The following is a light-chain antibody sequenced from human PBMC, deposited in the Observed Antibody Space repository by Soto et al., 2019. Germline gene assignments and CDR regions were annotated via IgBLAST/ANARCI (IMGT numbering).Light chain of an antibody. CDR1: RLGDKY. Sequence: SSELTQPPSVSVSPGQTASITCSGDRLGDKYTCWYQQKPGQSPVLVIYQDNKRPSGITERFSGSNSGNTATLTISGTQAMDEADYYCQAWDSNTGYVFGTGTKLTVL. CDR2: QDN. V-gene: IGLV3-1*01. CDR3: QAWDSNTGYV. J-gene: IGLJ1*01.